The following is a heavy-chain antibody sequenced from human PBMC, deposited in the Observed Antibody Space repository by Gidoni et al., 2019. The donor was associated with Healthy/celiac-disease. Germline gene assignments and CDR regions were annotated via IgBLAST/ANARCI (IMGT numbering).Heavy chain of an antibody. D-gene: IGHD6-19*01. CDR2: IYPGDSDT. Sequence: EVQLVQSGAEVKKPGESLKISCKGSGYSFTSYWIGWLRQMPGKGLEWMGIIYPGDSDTRYSPSFQGQVTISADKSISTAYLQWSSLKASDTAMYYCARHVGSTQGGWAPYYYYYMDVWGKGTTVTVSS. V-gene: IGHV5-51*01. CDR3: ARHVGSTQGGWAPYYYYYMDV. CDR1: GYSFTSYW. J-gene: IGHJ6*03.